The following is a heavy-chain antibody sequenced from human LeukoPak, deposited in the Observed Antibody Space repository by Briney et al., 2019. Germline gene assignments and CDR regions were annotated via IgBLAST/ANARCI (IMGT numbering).Heavy chain of an antibody. V-gene: IGHV3-30-3*01. J-gene: IGHJ6*02. D-gene: IGHD3-10*01. CDR3: ARDRRPVRGVIITSFYYYGMDV. CDR2: ISYDGSNK. Sequence: PGRSLRLSCAASGFTFSSYAMHWVRQAPGKGLEWVAVISYDGSNKYYADSVKGRFTISRDNSKNTLYLQMNSLRAEDTAVYYCARDRRPVRGVIITSFYYYGMDVWGQGTTVTVSS. CDR1: GFTFSSYA.